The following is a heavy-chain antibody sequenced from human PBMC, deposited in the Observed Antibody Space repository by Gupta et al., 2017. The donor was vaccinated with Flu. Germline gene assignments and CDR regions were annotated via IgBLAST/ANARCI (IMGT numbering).Heavy chain of an antibody. CDR3: ARADIKMGWFDP. J-gene: IGHJ5*02. Sequence: CTVSGVPIGSNYGTWIRQPAGKGLEWVGRIYTNETTNYNPSLKSRVTMSVDTSKNQFSLKLTSVTAADTAVYYCARADIKMGWFDPWGQGTLVIVSS. CDR1: GVPIGSNY. V-gene: IGHV4-4*07. CDR2: IYTNETT. D-gene: IGHD2-15*01.